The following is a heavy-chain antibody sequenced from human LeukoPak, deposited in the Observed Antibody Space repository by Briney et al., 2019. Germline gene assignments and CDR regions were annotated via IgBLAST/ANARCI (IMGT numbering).Heavy chain of an antibody. Sequence: GESLKISCKGSGYSFTSYWIGWVRQMPGKGLEWMGIIYPGDSDTRYSPSFQGQVTISADKSISTAYLQWSSLKASDTAMYYCARSYDILTGYQSPRWFDPWGQGTLVTVSS. V-gene: IGHV5-51*01. D-gene: IGHD3-9*01. J-gene: IGHJ5*02. CDR1: GYSFTSYW. CDR2: IYPGDSDT. CDR3: ARSYDILTGYQSPRWFDP.